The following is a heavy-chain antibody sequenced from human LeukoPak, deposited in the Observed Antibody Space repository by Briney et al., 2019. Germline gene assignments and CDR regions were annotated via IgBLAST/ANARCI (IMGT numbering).Heavy chain of an antibody. D-gene: IGHD2-15*01. V-gene: IGHV4-61*02. J-gene: IGHJ4*02. CDR1: GHSISSGYY. Sequence: SETLSLTCTVSGHSISSGYYWGWIRQPAGKGLEWIGRIYTSGSTDYNPSLKSRVTISKDTSKNEFSLKLSSVTAADTAVYYCARDSPPAYCSGGSCYFDYWGQGTLVTVSS. CDR3: ARDSPPAYCSGGSCYFDY. CDR2: IYTSGST.